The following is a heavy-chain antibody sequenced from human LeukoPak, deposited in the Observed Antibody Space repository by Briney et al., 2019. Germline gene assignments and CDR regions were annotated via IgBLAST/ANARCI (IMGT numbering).Heavy chain of an antibody. J-gene: IGHJ4*02. V-gene: IGHV3-30*03. CDR2: ISYDGSNK. CDR3: ARDDGFY. Sequence: AGESLRLSCVASGFAFSNHNMDWVRQAPGKGLEWVAVISYDGSNKYYADSVKGRFTISRDNSKNTLYLQMNSLRAEDTAVYYCARDDGFYWGQGTLVTVSS. CDR1: GFAFSNHN.